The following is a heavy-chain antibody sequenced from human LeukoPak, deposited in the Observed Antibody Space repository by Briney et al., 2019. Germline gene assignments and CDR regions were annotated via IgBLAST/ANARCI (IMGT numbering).Heavy chain of an antibody. CDR2: ISYDGSNK. CDR1: GLTFSTYS. D-gene: IGHD3-16*02. V-gene: IGHV3-30-3*01. CDR3: LRELSFGYFDY. Sequence: PGRSLRLSCAASGLTFSTYSMHWVRQAPGKGLEWVAVISYDGSNKYYADSVKGRFIISRDNSKNTLYLQMNSLRAEDTAVYYCLRELSFGYFDYWGQGTLVTVSS. J-gene: IGHJ4*02.